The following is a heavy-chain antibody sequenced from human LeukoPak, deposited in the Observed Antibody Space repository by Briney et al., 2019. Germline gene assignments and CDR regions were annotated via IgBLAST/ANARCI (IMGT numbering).Heavy chain of an antibody. CDR2: IYYSGST. J-gene: IGHJ4*02. CDR1: GGSISSYY. V-gene: IGHV4-59*08. Sequence: PSETLSLTCSVSGGSISSYYWSWIRQPPGKGLEWIGYIYYSGSTNYNPSLKSRVTISVDTSKNQFSLKLSSVTAADTAVYYCARLYVYDSSGYYVDYWGQGTLVTVSS. CDR3: ARLYVYDSSGYYVDY. D-gene: IGHD3-22*01.